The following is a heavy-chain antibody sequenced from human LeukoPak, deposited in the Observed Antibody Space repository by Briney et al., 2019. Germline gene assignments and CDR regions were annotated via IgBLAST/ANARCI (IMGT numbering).Heavy chain of an antibody. CDR2: IHYSGST. CDR1: GGSISTYY. D-gene: IGHD4-17*01. J-gene: IGHJ4*01. V-gene: IGHV4-59*01. CDR3: ARVGDYYFDY. Sequence: SETLSLTCTVSGGSISTYYWSWIRQPPGKGLEWIGYIHYSGSTNYNPSLKSRITISVDTSKNPFSLKLSSVTAAHTAVYSCARVGDYYFDYWGQGTLVTVSS.